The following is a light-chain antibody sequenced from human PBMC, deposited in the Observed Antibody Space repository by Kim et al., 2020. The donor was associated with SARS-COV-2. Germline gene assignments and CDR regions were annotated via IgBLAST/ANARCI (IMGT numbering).Light chain of an antibody. CDR2: DAS. CDR1: QSVSSY. V-gene: IGKV3-11*01. CDR3: QQRTNWPPRIT. J-gene: IGKJ5*01. Sequence: PGERATLSCRASQSVSSYLTWYQQKPGQAPRLLIYDASTRATGIPARFSGSGSGTDFTLTISSLEPEDFALYYCQQRTNWPPRITFGQGTRLEIK.